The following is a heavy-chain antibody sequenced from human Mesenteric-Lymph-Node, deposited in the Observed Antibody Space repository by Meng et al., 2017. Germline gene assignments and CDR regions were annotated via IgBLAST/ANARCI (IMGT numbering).Heavy chain of an antibody. CDR1: GYAFTGYY. CDR2: INPNSGGT. D-gene: IGHD1-26*01. CDR3: VRGRELLDLNH. V-gene: IGHV1-2*02. J-gene: IGHJ5*02. Sequence: QVRLGQSGPRMNNPGASVKVSCKVSGYAFTGYYMHWVRQAPGQGLEWMGWINPNSGGTNYAQKFQGRVTMTRDTSLSTAYMELTSLRSGDTAVYYCVRGRELLDLNHWGQGTLVTVSS.